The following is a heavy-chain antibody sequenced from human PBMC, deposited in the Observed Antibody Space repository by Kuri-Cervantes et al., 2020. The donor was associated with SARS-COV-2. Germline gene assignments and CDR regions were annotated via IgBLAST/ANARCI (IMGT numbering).Heavy chain of an antibody. Sequence: ASVKVSCKASGYTFTSYGISWVRQAPGQGLEWMGWINPNSGGTNYAQKFQGRVTMTRDTSTSTVYMELSSLRSEDTAVYYCARGGGTYYGGNSFQADDWGQGTLVTVSS. V-gene: IGHV1-2*02. CDR1: GYTFTSYG. CDR3: ARGGGTYYGGNSFQADD. CDR2: INPNSGGT. D-gene: IGHD4-23*01. J-gene: IGHJ4*02.